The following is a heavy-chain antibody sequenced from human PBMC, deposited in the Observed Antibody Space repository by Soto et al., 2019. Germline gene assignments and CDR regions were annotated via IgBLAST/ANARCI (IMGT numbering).Heavy chain of an antibody. CDR2: ISSSSSTI. D-gene: IGHD2-15*01. Sequence: GGSLRLSCAASGFTFSSYSMNWVRQAPGKGLEWVSYISSSSSTIYYADSVKGRFTISRDNAKNSLYLQMNSLRAEDTAVYYCARVQLVAAPKYSMDVWGKGTTVTVSS. CDR1: GFTFSSYS. V-gene: IGHV3-48*01. CDR3: ARVQLVAAPKYSMDV. J-gene: IGHJ6*03.